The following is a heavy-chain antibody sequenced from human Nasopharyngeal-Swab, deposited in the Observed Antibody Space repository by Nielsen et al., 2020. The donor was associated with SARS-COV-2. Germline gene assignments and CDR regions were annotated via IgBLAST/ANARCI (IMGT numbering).Heavy chain of an antibody. D-gene: IGHD6-19*01. J-gene: IGHJ4*02. V-gene: IGHV3-30*18. Sequence: GESLKISCAASGFTFSSYGMHWVRQAPGKGLEWVAVISYDGSNKYYADSVKGRFTISRDNSKNTLYLQMNSLRAEDTAVYYCAKDQGAYSSGWEGLFDYWGQGTLVTVSS. CDR2: ISYDGSNK. CDR3: AKDQGAYSSGWEGLFDY. CDR1: GFTFSSYG.